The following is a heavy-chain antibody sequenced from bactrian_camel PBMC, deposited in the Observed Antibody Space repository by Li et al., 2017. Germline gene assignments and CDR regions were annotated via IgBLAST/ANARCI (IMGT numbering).Heavy chain of an antibody. V-gene: IGHV3S40*01. J-gene: IGHJ4*01. CDR3: AAAGLLAVCGGGRWYEGYGTY. CDR1: GFTVNTYC. CDR2: IDSDGETT. D-gene: IGHD6*01. Sequence: VQLVESGGDSVQAGGSVRLSCEVSGFTVNTYCMGWFRGSEREGVASIDSDGETTYADSVKGRFIISRDNAKNSVYLQMNSLKLEDTAMYYCAAAGLLAVCGGGRWYEGYGTYWGQGTQVTVS.